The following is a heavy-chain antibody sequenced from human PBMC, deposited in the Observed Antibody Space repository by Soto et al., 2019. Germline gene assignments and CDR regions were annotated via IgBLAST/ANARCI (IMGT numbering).Heavy chain of an antibody. D-gene: IGHD3-10*01. V-gene: IGHV4-31*03. CDR3: ARGYYYYGSGSYQLTYYYYYYMDV. CDR1: GGSISSGGYY. J-gene: IGHJ6*03. Sequence: QVQLQESGPGLVKPSQTLSLTCTVSGGSISSGGYYWSWIRQHPGKGLEWIGYIYYSGSTYYNPSLKSRVTISVDTSKNQFSLKLSSVTAADTAVYYCARGYYYYGSGSYQLTYYYYYYMDVWGKGTTVTVSS. CDR2: IYYSGST.